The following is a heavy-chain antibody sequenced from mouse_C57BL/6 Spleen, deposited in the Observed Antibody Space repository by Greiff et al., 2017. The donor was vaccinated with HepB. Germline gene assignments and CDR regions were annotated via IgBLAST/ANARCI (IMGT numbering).Heavy chain of an antibody. Sequence: ESGPGLVKPSQSLSLTCSVTGYSITSGYYWNWIRQFPGNKLEWMGYISYDGSNNYNPSLKNRISITRDTSKNQFFLKLNSVTTEDTATYYCARVGYGTTTPSFAYWGQGTLVTVSA. CDR3: ARVGYGTTTPSFAY. CDR2: ISYDGSN. J-gene: IGHJ3*01. D-gene: IGHD2-1*01. V-gene: IGHV3-6*01. CDR1: GYSITSGYY.